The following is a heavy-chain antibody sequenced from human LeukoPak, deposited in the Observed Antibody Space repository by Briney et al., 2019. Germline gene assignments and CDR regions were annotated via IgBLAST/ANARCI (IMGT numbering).Heavy chain of an antibody. J-gene: IGHJ4*02. Sequence: GASVKVSCKASGYTFTGYYIHWVRQAPGQGLEWMGWINPNSGGTNYAQKFQGRVTMTRDTSISTAYMELSRLRSDDTAVYYCARGRPRGGHKIVVVPAAMNGVDYWGQGTLVTVSS. CDR2: INPNSGGT. CDR1: GYTFTGYY. V-gene: IGHV1-2*02. D-gene: IGHD2-2*01. CDR3: ARGRPRGGHKIVVVPAAMNGVDY.